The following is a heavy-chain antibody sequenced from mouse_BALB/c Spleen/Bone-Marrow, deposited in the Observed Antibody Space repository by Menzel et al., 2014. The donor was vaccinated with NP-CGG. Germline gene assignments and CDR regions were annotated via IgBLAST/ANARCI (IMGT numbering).Heavy chain of an antibody. CDR3: AREYYGNYAWYFDV. Sequence: VHVKQSGAELVKPGASVKLSCTASGFNIKDTYMNWVKQRPEQGLEWIGRIDPANGNTKYDPKFQGKATITADTSSNTAYLRLSSLTSEDTAVYYCAREYYGNYAWYFDVWGAGTTVTVSS. CDR1: GFNIKDTY. V-gene: IGHV14-3*02. CDR2: IDPANGNT. D-gene: IGHD2-1*01. J-gene: IGHJ1*01.